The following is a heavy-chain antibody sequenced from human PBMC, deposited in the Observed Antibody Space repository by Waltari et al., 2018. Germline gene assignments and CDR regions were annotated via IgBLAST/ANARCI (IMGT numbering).Heavy chain of an antibody. CDR2: IKQDGSEK. CDR1: GFTFSSSW. Sequence: EVQLVESGGGLVQPGGSLRLSCAASGFTFSSSWMSWVRQAPGKGLEWVANIKQDGSEKYYVDSVKGRFTISRDNAKNSLYLQMNSLRAEDTAVYYCARRRNDAFDIWGQGTMVTVSS. V-gene: IGHV3-7*01. CDR3: ARRRNDAFDI. J-gene: IGHJ3*02.